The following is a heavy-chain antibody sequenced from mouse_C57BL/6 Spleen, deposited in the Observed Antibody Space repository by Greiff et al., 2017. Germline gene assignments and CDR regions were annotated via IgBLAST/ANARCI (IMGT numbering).Heavy chain of an antibody. CDR1: GYTFTSYW. D-gene: IGHD6-2*01. V-gene: IGHV1-64*01. J-gene: IGHJ2*01. CDR2: IHPNSGST. CDR3: GRHLYYFDY. Sequence: VQLQQPGAELVKPGASVKLSCKASGYTFTSYWMHWVKQRPGQGLEWIGTIHPNSGSTNYNEKFKSKATLTVDKSSSTAYMQLSSLTSEDSAVYYCGRHLYYFDYWGQGTTLTVSS.